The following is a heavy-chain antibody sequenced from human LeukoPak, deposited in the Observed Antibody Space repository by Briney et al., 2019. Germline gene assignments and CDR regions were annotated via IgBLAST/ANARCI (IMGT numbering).Heavy chain of an antibody. CDR3: ARVRGYYGSGSYLNPLDY. CDR2: INRSGST. V-gene: IGHV4-34*01. D-gene: IGHD3-10*01. J-gene: IGHJ4*02. Sequence: SETLSLTCAVYGGSFSGYYWSWIRQPPGKGLEWIGEINRSGSTNYNPSLKSRVTISVDTSKNQFSLKLSSVTAADTAVYYCARVRGYYGSGSYLNPLDYWGQGTLVTVSS. CDR1: GGSFSGYY.